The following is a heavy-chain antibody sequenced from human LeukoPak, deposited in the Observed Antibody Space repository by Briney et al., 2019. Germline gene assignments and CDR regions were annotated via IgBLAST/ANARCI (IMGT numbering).Heavy chain of an antibody. D-gene: IGHD3-9*01. Sequence: PSETQSLTCTVSGGSISSYYWSWIRQPPGKGLEWIGYIYYSGSANYNPSLKSRVTISVDTSKNQFSLKLSSVTAADTAVYYCARELSTGYYNYYYYYMDVWGKGTTVTVSS. CDR3: ARELSTGYYNYYYYYMDV. V-gene: IGHV4-59*01. CDR2: IYYSGSA. J-gene: IGHJ6*03. CDR1: GGSISSYY.